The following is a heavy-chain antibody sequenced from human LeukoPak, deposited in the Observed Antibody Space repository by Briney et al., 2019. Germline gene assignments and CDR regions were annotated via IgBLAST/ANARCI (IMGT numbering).Heavy chain of an antibody. V-gene: IGHV1-2*02. CDR3: ARQTRNIAPRFDY. Sequence: ASVKVSCKASGYTFTGYYMHWVRQATGQGLEWMGWINPNSGGTNYAQKFQGRVTMTRDTSISTAYMELSRLRSDDTAVYYCARQTRNIAPRFDYWGQGTLVTVSS. CDR1: GYTFTGYY. J-gene: IGHJ4*02. CDR2: INPNSGGT. D-gene: IGHD6-13*01.